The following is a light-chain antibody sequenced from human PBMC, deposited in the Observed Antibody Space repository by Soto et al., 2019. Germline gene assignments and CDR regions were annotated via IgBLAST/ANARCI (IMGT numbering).Light chain of an antibody. Sequence: DIQMTQSPSSLSASVRDRVTITCRASQSISSYLNWYQQKPGKAPKLPIYAASSLQSGVPSRFSGSGSGTDFTLTVSSLQPEDFATYFCQQSYSTPRTFGQGTKVEVK. CDR1: QSISSY. J-gene: IGKJ1*01. CDR2: AAS. V-gene: IGKV1-39*01. CDR3: QQSYSTPRT.